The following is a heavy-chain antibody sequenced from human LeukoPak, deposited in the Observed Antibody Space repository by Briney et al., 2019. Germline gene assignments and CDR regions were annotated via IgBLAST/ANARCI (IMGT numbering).Heavy chain of an antibody. CDR3: ARAPVATPSEFDY. CDR1: GDSISSGGYY. CDR2: ISYSGNT. J-gene: IGHJ4*02. D-gene: IGHD5-12*01. V-gene: IGHV4-31*03. Sequence: SETLSLTCTVSGDSISSGGYYWRWIRQHPGKGLEWIGYISYSGNTYYNPSLKSRAAISADTPKNQFSLKLSSTTAADTAVYYCARAPVATPSEFDYWDQGTLVTVSS.